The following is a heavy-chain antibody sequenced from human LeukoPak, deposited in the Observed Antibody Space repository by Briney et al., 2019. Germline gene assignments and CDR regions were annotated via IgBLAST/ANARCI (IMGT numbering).Heavy chain of an antibody. Sequence: PGRSLRLSCAASGFTFSNYGMHWVRQTPGKGLDWVAVIWHDGSIKYYADSVRGRFTISSDNSMNTVYLQMNSLRAEDTAVYYCAKVRQFTAATGTGLDYWGQGTLVTVSS. CDR3: AKVRQFTAATGTGLDY. CDR2: IWHDGSIK. CDR1: GFTFSNYG. V-gene: IGHV3-33*03. D-gene: IGHD6-13*01. J-gene: IGHJ4*02.